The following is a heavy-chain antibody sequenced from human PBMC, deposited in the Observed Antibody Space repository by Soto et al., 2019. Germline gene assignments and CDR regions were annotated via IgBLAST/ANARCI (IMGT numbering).Heavy chain of an antibody. CDR1: DTSNSGYF. D-gene: IGHD6-13*01. J-gene: IGHJ4*02. V-gene: IGHV4-59*01. Sequence: PSETLSLTCFVSDTSNSGYFWSWLRQPPGKGLEWIGYILDTETTIYNPSLKSRVTMSLDTSKNQLFLRLTSVTAADLVVYYCARGTSSWSWKFDYWGQGILVTVS. CDR3: ARGTSSWSWKFDY. CDR2: ILDTETT.